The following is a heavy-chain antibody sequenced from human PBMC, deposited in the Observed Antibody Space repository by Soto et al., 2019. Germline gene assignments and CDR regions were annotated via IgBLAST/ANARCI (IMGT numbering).Heavy chain of an antibody. Sequence: GGSLRLSCAASGFTFSSYAMSWVRQAPGKGLEWVSAISGSGGSTYYADSVKDRFTISRDNSKNTLYLQMNSLRAEDTAVYYCPKDGWDIAVAGTRPPFDYWGQGTLVTVSS. CDR3: PKDGWDIAVAGTRPPFDY. D-gene: IGHD6-19*01. V-gene: IGHV3-23*01. CDR1: GFTFSSYA. J-gene: IGHJ4*02. CDR2: ISGSGGST.